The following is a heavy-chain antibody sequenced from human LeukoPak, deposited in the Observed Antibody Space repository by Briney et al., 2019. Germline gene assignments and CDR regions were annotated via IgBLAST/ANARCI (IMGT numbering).Heavy chain of an antibody. D-gene: IGHD3-3*01. Sequence: PSETLSLTCTVSGGSISSYYWSWIRQPPGKGLEWIGYIHYSGSTNYNPSLRSRVTISVDTSKNQFSLKLSSVTAADTAVYYCASSNYDWRSYYYGMDVWGQGTTVPVSS. J-gene: IGHJ6*02. V-gene: IGHV4-59*08. CDR3: ASSNYDWRSYYYGMDV. CDR1: GGSISSYY. CDR2: IHYSGST.